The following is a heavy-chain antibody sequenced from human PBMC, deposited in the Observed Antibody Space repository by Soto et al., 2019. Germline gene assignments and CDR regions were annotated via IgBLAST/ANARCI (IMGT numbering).Heavy chain of an antibody. D-gene: IGHD2-2*01. CDR3: ARANRYIEYQLPLYYFDY. Sequence: PGGSLRLSFAASGFTFSDYYMSWIRQAPGKGLEWVSYISSSGSTIYYADSVKGRFTISRDNAKNSLYLQMNSLRAEDTAVYYCARANRYIEYQLPLYYFDYWGQGTLVTVSS. CDR2: ISSSGSTI. J-gene: IGHJ4*02. V-gene: IGHV3-11*01. CDR1: GFTFSDYY.